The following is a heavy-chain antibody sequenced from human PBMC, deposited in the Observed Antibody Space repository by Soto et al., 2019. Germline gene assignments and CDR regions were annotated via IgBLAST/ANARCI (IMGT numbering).Heavy chain of an antibody. Sequence: SETLSLTCTVSGDSLSSGGHYWSWIRQHPGKGLEWIGHIYDSVNTYYSPSLRSRVTISADMSKNQFSLNLRSVTAADTAVYYCARVDHRGYFTILTDYWGQGTLVTVSS. CDR3: ARVDHRGYFTILTDY. CDR2: IYDSVNT. D-gene: IGHD3-9*01. V-gene: IGHV4-31*03. CDR1: GDSLSSGGHY. J-gene: IGHJ4*02.